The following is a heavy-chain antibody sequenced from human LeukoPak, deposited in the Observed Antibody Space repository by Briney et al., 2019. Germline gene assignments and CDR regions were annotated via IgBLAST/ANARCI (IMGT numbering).Heavy chain of an antibody. V-gene: IGHV3-48*04. CDR1: GFTFSSYS. J-gene: IGHJ4*02. D-gene: IGHD4-23*01. CDR2: ISGSSSTI. CDR3: ARDPRDYGGRGPDY. Sequence: GGSLRLSCAASGFTFSSYSMNWVRQAPGKGLEWVSYISGSSSTIYYADSVKGRFTISRDNAKNSLYLQMNSLRAEDTAVYYCARDPRDYGGRGPDYWGQGTLVTVSS.